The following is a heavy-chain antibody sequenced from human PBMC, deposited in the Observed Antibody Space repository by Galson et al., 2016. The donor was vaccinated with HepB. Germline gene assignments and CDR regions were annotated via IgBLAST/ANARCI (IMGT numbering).Heavy chain of an antibody. Sequence: SVKVSCKASGGTFTSYAFGWVRQAPGQGLEWMGDILPILGTTNYAQILQGRVTITADKSTNTVYMELSSLRSDDTAVYYCARSAYDFWSGHSRSGKYYFDYWGQGSLVTVSS. CDR3: ARSAYDFWSGHSRSGKYYFDY. D-gene: IGHD3-3*01. V-gene: IGHV1-69*10. CDR2: ILPILGTT. CDR1: GGTFTSYA. J-gene: IGHJ4*02.